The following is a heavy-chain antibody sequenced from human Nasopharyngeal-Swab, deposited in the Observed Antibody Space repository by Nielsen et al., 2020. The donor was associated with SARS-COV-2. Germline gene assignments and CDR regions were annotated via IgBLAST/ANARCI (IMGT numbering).Heavy chain of an antibody. CDR1: GFTFSDSA. V-gene: IGHV3-73*01. D-gene: IGHD2-15*01. CDR2: IRSKGNNYAT. J-gene: IGHJ4*02. CDR3: TRCGGGCYSGRDY. Sequence: GESLNISCAASGFTFSDSAIHWVRQASGEGLEWGARIRSKGNNYATAYSASVKGRFIIFRDDPTNTAYLQMNSLKTEDTAMYYCTRCGGGCYSGRDYWGQGTLVTVSS.